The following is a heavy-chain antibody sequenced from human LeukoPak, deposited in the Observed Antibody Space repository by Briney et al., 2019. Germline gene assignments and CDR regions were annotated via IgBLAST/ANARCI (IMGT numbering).Heavy chain of an antibody. CDR2: INHSGST. CDR3: ARGELTGSDY. D-gene: IGHD7-27*01. V-gene: IGHV4-39*07. CDR1: GGSISSSSYS. Sequence: SETLSLTCTVSGGSISSSSYSWSWIRQPPGKGLEWIGEINHSGSTNYNPSLKSRVTISVDTSKNQFSLKLSSVTAADTAVYYCARGELTGSDYWGQGTLVTVSS. J-gene: IGHJ4*02.